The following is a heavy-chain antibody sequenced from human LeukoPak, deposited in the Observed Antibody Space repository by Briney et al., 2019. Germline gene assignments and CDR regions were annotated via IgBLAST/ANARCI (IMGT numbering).Heavy chain of an antibody. CDR2: LYSGGGA. CDR3: VGQTHKDY. V-gene: IGHV3-53*01. Sequence: PGGSLRLSCAASGFTVSNSYMSCVRQAPGKGREWVSVLYSGGGAYYTDSVRGRFTISRDSSKNTLYLQMNSLRADDTAVYYCVGQTHKDYWGQGTLVTVSS. J-gene: IGHJ4*02. CDR1: GFTVSNSY.